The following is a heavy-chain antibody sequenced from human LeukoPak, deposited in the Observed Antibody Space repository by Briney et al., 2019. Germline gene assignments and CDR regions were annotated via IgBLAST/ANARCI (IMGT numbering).Heavy chain of an antibody. V-gene: IGHV4-34*01. CDR1: GGSFSGYY. Sequence: SETLSLTCAVYGGSFSGYYWSWIRQPPGKGLEWIGEINHSGSTNYNPSLKSRVTISVDTSKNQFSLKLSSVTAADTAVYYCARDASQLGYYYYGMDVWGQGTTVTVSS. CDR2: INHSGST. J-gene: IGHJ6*02. D-gene: IGHD1-1*01. CDR3: ARDASQLGYYYYGMDV.